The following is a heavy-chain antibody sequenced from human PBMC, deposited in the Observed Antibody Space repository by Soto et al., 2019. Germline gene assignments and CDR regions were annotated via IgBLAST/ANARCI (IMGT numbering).Heavy chain of an antibody. D-gene: IGHD1-26*01. CDR3: VRTIVGATKGGWLDP. J-gene: IGHJ5*02. CDR1: GFIFSQYG. V-gene: IGHV3-30*03. Sequence: PGGSLRLSCAASGFIFSQYGMHWVRQAPGKGLEWVAVISDDGNNEYYPDSVKGRFTISRDNSENTLYLQMNSPRAEDTALYFCVRTIVGATKGGWLDPWGQGALVTVYS. CDR2: ISDDGNNE.